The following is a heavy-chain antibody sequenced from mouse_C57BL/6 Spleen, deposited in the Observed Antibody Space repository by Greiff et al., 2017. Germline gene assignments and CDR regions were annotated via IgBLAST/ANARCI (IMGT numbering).Heavy chain of an antibody. CDR1: GYSITSGYD. Sequence: ESGPGMVKPSQSLSLTCTVTGYSITSGYDWHWIRHFPGNKLEWMGYISYSGSTNYNPSLKSRISITHDTSKNHFFLKLNSVTTEDTATYYCARGALITTVPYAMDYWGQGTSVTVSS. J-gene: IGHJ4*01. D-gene: IGHD1-1*01. CDR2: ISYSGST. CDR3: ARGALITTVPYAMDY. V-gene: IGHV3-1*01.